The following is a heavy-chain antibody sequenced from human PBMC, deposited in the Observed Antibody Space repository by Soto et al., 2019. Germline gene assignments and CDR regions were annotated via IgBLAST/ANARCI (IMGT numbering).Heavy chain of an antibody. CDR1: GFTFSSYW. J-gene: IGHJ6*01. V-gene: IGHV3-7*01. D-gene: IGHD3-9*01. CDR3: ASAAQEPNYVILTGKYRVGYYYYGMDV. Sequence: GGSLRLSCAASGFTFSSYWMSWVRQAPGKGLEWVANIKQDGSAKYYVDSVKGRFTISRDTAKNSLYLQMNSLRAEDTAVYYCASAAQEPNYVILTGKYRVGYYYYGMDVWGQGTTVTVPS. CDR2: IKQDGSAK.